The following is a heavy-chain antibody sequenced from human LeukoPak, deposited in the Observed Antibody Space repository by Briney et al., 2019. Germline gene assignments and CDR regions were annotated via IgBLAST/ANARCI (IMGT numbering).Heavy chain of an antibody. Sequence: GASVKVSCKASGYTFTSYQIHWVRQAPGQGLEGRGVINPSGGTTSYAQKFQGRVTVTRDTSTSTVYMDLSSLRSEDTAVYYCARDIGPWSLDSWGQGTLATVSS. CDR1: GYTFTSYQ. J-gene: IGHJ4*02. V-gene: IGHV1-46*01. D-gene: IGHD1-26*01. CDR3: ARDIGPWSLDS. CDR2: INPSGGTT.